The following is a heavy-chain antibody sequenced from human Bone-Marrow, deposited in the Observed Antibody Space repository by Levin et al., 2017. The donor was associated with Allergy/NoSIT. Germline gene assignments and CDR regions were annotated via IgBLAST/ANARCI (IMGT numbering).Heavy chain of an antibody. J-gene: IGHJ4*02. CDR2: IIPFVGIT. Sequence: SVKVSCKASGGTFNSYTLNWVRQAPGQGLEWMGRIIPFVGITNYAQKFQGRVTITADTSTSTAYIEMSSLRSEDTAIYYGARDGAGVVAPYWGQGTLVTVSS. CDR3: ARDGAGVVAPY. D-gene: IGHD5-12*01. CDR1: GGTFNSYT. V-gene: IGHV1-69*04.